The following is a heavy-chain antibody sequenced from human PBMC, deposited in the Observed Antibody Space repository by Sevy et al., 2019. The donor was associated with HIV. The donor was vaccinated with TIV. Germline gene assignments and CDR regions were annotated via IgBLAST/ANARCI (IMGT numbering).Heavy chain of an antibody. CDR3: ARGLIATRRGGGYYFDY. J-gene: IGHJ4*02. V-gene: IGHV1-69*13. CDR1: GGTFSSYA. CDR2: INPIFGTA. D-gene: IGHD6-6*01. Sequence: SVKVSCKASGGTFSSYAISWVRQAPGQGLEWMGGINPIFGTANYAQKFQGRVTVTADESTSTAYMELSSLRSEDTAVYYCARGLIATRRGGGYYFDYWGQGTLVTVSS.